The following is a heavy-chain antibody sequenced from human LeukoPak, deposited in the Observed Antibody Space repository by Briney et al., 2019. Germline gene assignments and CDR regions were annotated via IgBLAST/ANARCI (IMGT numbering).Heavy chain of an antibody. J-gene: IGHJ4*02. CDR3: ARDRGWGLDY. Sequence: GGSLRLSCSASGFIFNDYYMGWIRQAPGKGLEWVAYIANSGPTVFYIDSVRGRFTISRDNAKNSLYLQMNSLRAGDTAVYYCARDRGWGLDYWGQGTLVTVSS. CDR1: GFIFNDYY. D-gene: IGHD3-10*01. CDR2: IANSGPTV. V-gene: IGHV3-11*04.